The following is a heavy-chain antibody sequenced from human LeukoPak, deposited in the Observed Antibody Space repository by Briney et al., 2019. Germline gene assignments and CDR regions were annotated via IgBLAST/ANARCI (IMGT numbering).Heavy chain of an antibody. V-gene: IGHV1-18*01. D-gene: IGHD3-3*01. J-gene: IGHJ4*02. CDR2: ISAYNGNT. CDR3: ARGPRGYYDFWSGYWKPFDY. CDR1: GYTFTSYG. Sequence: ASVKVSCKASGYTFTSYGISWVRQAPGQGLEWMGWISAYNGNTNYAQKLQGRVTMTTDTSTSTAYMELRSLRSDDTAVYYCARGPRGYYDFWSGYWKPFDYWGQGTLVTVSS.